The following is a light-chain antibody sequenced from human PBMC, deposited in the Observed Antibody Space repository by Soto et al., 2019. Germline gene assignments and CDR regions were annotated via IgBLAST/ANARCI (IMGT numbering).Light chain of an antibody. Sequence: QSVLTQPASVSGSPGQSITISFTGSGRDIGAYNYVSWYQQHPGKAPKLIIYGVKNRPSGVSNRFSASESAFTASLTISGLQTEDEADYYCSSYTTSYFYVFGPGTKVTVL. CDR1: GRDIGAYNY. CDR2: GVK. J-gene: IGLJ1*01. CDR3: SSYTTSYFYV. V-gene: IGLV2-14*01.